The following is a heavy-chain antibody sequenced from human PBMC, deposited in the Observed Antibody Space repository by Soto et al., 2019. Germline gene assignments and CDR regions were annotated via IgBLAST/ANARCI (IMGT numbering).Heavy chain of an antibody. CDR2: INHSGST. J-gene: IGHJ5*02. CDR1: GGSFSGYY. D-gene: IGHD1-7*01. V-gene: IGHV4-34*01. CDR3: ARGRGRVTGPMNGWFDP. Sequence: PSETLSLTCAVYGGSFSGYYWSLIRQPPGKGLEWIGEINHSGSTNYNPSLKSRVTISVDTSKKQFSLKLSSVTAADTAVYYCARGRGRVTGPMNGWFDPWGQGTLVTVSS.